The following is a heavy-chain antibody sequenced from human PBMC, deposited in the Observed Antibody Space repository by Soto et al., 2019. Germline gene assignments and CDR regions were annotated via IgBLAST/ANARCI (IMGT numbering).Heavy chain of an antibody. CDR2: IYYSGST. CDR1: GGSISIYH. CDR3: ARVAEMVRGVPFCAFDI. J-gene: IGHJ3*02. V-gene: IGHV4-59*01. D-gene: IGHD3-10*01. Sequence: PSETLSLTCTVSGGSISIYHWSWIRQPPGKGLERIGYIYYSGSTNYNPSLKSRVIISVDTSKNQFSLKLSSVTAADTAVYYCARVAEMVRGVPFCAFDISGQAIMFTGS.